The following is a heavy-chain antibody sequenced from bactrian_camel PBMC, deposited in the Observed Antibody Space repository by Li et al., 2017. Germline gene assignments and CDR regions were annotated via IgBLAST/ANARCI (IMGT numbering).Heavy chain of an antibody. CDR1: GYTYSSNC. CDR2: IDNEGEI. J-gene: IGHJ3*01. V-gene: IGHV3S57*01. D-gene: IGHD2*01. Sequence: VGSLRLSCAASGYTYSSNCMGWFRQAPGKEREGVASIDNEGEISYGDAVKGRFTISQDNAKKTLYLQMNSLEPEQRAMYYCAADAVVCTHRDKAYQYWGQG. CDR3: AADAVVCTHRDKAYQY.